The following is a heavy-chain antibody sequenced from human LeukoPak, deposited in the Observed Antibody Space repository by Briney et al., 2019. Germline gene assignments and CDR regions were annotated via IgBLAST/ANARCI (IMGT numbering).Heavy chain of an antibody. Sequence: SSVKVSCKASGCTFSSYTISWLRQAPGQGLEWMGRVFPYLGIANYAQKSQGRVTITADKSTSTAYMELSSLRSEDTAVYYCASPPINNYDSSGYYPYWGQGTLVTVSS. CDR3: ASPPINNYDSSGYYPY. V-gene: IGHV1-69*02. CDR1: GCTFSSYT. CDR2: VFPYLGIA. J-gene: IGHJ4*02. D-gene: IGHD3-22*01.